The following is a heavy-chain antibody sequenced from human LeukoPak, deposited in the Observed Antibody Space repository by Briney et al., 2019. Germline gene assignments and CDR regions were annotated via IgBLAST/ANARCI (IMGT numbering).Heavy chain of an antibody. CDR2: IIPIFGIA. CDR3: ARMGGYGSGSYPDY. J-gene: IGHJ4*02. CDR1: GGTFSSYA. V-gene: IGHV1-69*04. Sequence: SVKVSCKASGGTFSSYAISWVRQAPGQGLEWMGRIIPIFGIANYAQKFQGRVTITADKSTSTAYMELKSLRSDDTAVFYCARMGGYGSGSYPDYWGQGTLVTVSS. D-gene: IGHD3-10*01.